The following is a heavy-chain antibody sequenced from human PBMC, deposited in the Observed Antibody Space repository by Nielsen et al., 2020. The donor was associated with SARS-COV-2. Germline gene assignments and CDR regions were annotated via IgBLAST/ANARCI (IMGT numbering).Heavy chain of an antibody. J-gene: IGHJ6*02. CDR2: ISSNGGST. CDR3: AKRRAVFMLTFGGEGAMDV. D-gene: IGHD3-16*01. Sequence: GESLKISCSASGFTFSSYAMHWVRQAPGKGLEYVSAISSNGGSTYYADSLTGRFTVSRDTSKNTVYLQMNSLSVEDTAVYHCAKRRAVFMLTFGGEGAMDVWGQGTTVSVSS. CDR1: GFTFSSYA. V-gene: IGHV3-64*04.